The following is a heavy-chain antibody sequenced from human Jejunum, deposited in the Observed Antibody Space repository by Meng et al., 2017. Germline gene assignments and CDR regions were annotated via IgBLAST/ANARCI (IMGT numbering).Heavy chain of an antibody. V-gene: IGHV4-34*02. J-gene: IGHJ4*02. Sequence: QVPLQPGRAGMLQPSDTLRIACVVSGGSFTDHALGWIGKQPGKGREWIGYSYASGSPDYNPAHKSRVAISVDTYKYEFSLKLSCVTAADTAVYCCVRGTNTIAHAFDYWGQGTLVTVSS. CDR3: VRGTNTIAHAFDY. CDR1: GGSFTDHA. D-gene: IGHD5-24*01. CDR2: SYASGSP.